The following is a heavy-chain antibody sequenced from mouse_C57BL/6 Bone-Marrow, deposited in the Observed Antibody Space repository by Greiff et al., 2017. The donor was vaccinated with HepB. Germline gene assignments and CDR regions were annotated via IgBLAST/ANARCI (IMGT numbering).Heavy chain of an antibody. CDR3: ARKGYYGRDYAMDY. J-gene: IGHJ4*01. CDR1: GYTFTSYG. CDR2: IYPRSGNT. Sequence: QVQLQQSGAELARPGASVKLSCKASGYTFTSYGISWVKQRTGQGLEWIGEIYPRSGNTYYNEKFKGKATLTADKSSSTAYMELRSLTSEDSAVYFCARKGYYGRDYAMDYWGQGTSVTVSS. V-gene: IGHV1-81*01. D-gene: IGHD1-1*01.